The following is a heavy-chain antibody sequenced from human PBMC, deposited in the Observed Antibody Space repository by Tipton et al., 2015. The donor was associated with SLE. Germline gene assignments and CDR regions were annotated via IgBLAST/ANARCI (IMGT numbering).Heavy chain of an antibody. D-gene: IGHD1-26*01. J-gene: IGHJ4*02. CDR3: ATSGSLYPFEY. Sequence: TLSLTCRVYGGSFSNYYWSWIRQSPGKGLEWIGEINHSGSTNHNPSLKSRVTISVDTSKNQFSLKVNSVTAVDTAVYYCATSGSLYPFEYWGQGTLVTVSS. V-gene: IGHV4-34*01. CDR2: INHSGST. CDR1: GGSFSNYY.